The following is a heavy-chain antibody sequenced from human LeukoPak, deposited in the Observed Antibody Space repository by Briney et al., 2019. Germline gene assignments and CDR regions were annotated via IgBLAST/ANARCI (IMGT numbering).Heavy chain of an antibody. V-gene: IGHV1-2*02. CDR1: GYTFTGYY. CDR3: ARGIAAAGTAHFDY. D-gene: IGHD6-13*01. CDR2: INPNSGGT. Sequence: ASVKVSCKASGYTFTGYYMHWVRQAPGQGLEWMGWINPNSGGTNYAQKFQGRVTMTRDTSISTAYMELSRLRSDDTAVYYCARGIAAAGTAHFDYWGQGTLVTVSS. J-gene: IGHJ4*02.